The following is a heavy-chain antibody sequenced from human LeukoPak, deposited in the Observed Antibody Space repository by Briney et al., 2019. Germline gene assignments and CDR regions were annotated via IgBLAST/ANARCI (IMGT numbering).Heavy chain of an antibody. CDR1: GGSFSGYY. Sequence: PSETLSLTCAVYGGSFSGYYWSGIRQPPGEGVEWIGGINDSRRTTYNEPPQSRVTISVDRSKKEYSLKMSSVTAADTAVYYCASWATRGSGWYGGNIWGQGTMVTVSS. V-gene: IGHV4-34*01. J-gene: IGHJ3*02. CDR3: ASWATRGSGWYGGNI. CDR2: INDSRRT. D-gene: IGHD6-19*01.